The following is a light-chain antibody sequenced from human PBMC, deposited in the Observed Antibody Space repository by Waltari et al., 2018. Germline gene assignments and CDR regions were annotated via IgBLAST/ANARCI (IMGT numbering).Light chain of an antibody. CDR3: QHYVRLPAT. Sequence: EVVLTQSPSTLSLSPGERANLPCRASQSGGTSLAWYQQKPGQAPRRLLYGSSRRATGIPDRFSGSGSGTDFSLTISRLEPEDFAVYYCQHYVRLPATFGQGTKVEI. J-gene: IGKJ1*01. V-gene: IGKV3-20*01. CDR1: QSGGTS. CDR2: GSS.